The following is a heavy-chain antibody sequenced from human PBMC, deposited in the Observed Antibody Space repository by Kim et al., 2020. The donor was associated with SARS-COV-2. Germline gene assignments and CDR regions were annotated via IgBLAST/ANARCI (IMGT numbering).Heavy chain of an antibody. CDR2: ISGGGGST. CDR1: GFTFSTYG. J-gene: IGHJ4*02. D-gene: IGHD1-7*01. CDR3: AKIQVTATTRPGFDY. V-gene: IGHV3-23*01. Sequence: GGSLRLSCAASGFTFSTYGMNWVRQAPGKGLEWVSTISGGGGSTYYADSVKGRFTISRDNSKNMLYLQMNSLRAEDAAVYYCAKIQVTATTRPGFDYWGQGTPLTVSS.